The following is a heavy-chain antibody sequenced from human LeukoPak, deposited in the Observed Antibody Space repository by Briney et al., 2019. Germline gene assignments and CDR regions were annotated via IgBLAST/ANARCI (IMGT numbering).Heavy chain of an antibody. CDR1: GYTFTSYG. CDR3: ARGYDSSGYYAY. J-gene: IGHJ4*02. V-gene: IGHV1-18*01. D-gene: IGHD3-22*01. Sequence: ASVKVSCKASGYTFTSYGISWVRQAPGQGLEWMGWISAYXGNTXYXXXXXXRVXMTTDTSTSTAYMELRSLRSDDTAVYYCARGYDSSGYYAYWGQGTLVTVSS. CDR2: ISAYXGNT.